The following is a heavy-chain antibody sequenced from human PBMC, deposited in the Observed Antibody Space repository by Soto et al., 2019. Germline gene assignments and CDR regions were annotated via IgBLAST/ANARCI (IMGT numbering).Heavy chain of an antibody. CDR2: VYYSGST. V-gene: IGHV4-59*01. D-gene: IGHD6-19*01. Sequence: QVQLQESGPGLVKPSETLSLTCTVSVGSISSYYWSWIRQPPGKGLEWIASVYYSGSTNYNPSLRSRVTISMGTSKNQYSLKMSSVTAADTAVYYCASSSGWYYLDYWGQGTMVIVSS. J-gene: IGHJ4*02. CDR3: ASSSGWYYLDY. CDR1: VGSISSYY.